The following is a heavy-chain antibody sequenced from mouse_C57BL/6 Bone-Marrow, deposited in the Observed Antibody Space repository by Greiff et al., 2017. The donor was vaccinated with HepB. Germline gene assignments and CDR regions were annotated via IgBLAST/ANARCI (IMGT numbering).Heavy chain of an antibody. J-gene: IGHJ2*01. Sequence: QVQLQQPGAELVMPGASVKLSCKASGYTFTSYWMHWVKQRPGQGLEWIGEIDPSDSYTNYNQKFKGKSTLTVDKSSSTAYMQLSSLTSEDSAVYYCARELRLVYYFDYWGQGTTLTVSS. CDR2: IDPSDSYT. D-gene: IGHD3-2*02. CDR1: GYTFTSYW. V-gene: IGHV1-69*01. CDR3: ARELRLVYYFDY.